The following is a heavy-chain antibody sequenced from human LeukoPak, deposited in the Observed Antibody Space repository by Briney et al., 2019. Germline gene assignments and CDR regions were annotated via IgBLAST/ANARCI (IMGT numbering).Heavy chain of an antibody. D-gene: IGHD6-19*01. Sequence: GASVKVSCKPSGYTFTVYYIHWVRQAPRQGLEWMGWINPTSGATNYAQKFQGRVTMTRDTSISTAYMELSRLRSDDTAVYYCAREGYSSGWCNGNWFDPWGQGTLVTVSS. CDR2: INPTSGAT. V-gene: IGHV1-2*02. CDR1: GYTFTVYY. J-gene: IGHJ5*02. CDR3: AREGYSSGWCNGNWFDP.